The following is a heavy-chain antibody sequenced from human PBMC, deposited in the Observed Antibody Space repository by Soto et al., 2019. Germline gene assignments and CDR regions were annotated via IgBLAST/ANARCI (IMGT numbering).Heavy chain of an antibody. Sequence: SQTLSLTCAISGDSVSSNSAAWNWIRQSPSRGLEWLGRTYYRSKWYNDYAVSAKSRITINPDTSKNQFSLQLNSVTPEDTAVYYCARDQLYSSGSIEYFQHWGQGTLVTVSS. J-gene: IGHJ1*01. CDR3: ARDQLYSSGSIEYFQH. CDR1: GDSVSSNSAA. V-gene: IGHV6-1*01. D-gene: IGHD6-19*01. CDR2: TYYRSKWYN.